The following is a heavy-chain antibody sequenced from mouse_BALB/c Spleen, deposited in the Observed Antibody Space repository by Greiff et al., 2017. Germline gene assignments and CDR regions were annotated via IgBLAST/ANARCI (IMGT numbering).Heavy chain of an antibody. CDR2: INPSTGYT. D-gene: IGHD3-3*01. Sequence: QVQLQQSGAELAKPGASVKMSCKASGYTFTSYWMHWVKQRPGQGLEWIGYINPSTGYTEYNQKFKDKATLTADKSSSTAYMQLSSLTSEDSAVYYCARGGLGNGPFAYWGQGTLVTVSA. CDR3: ARGGLGNGPFAY. V-gene: IGHV1-7*01. J-gene: IGHJ3*01. CDR1: GYTFTSYW.